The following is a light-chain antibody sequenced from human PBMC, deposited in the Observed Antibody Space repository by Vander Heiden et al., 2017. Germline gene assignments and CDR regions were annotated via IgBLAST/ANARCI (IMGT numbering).Light chain of an antibody. Sequence: SYVLTQPPSVSVAPGQAARITCGGNNIGSKSVHGYQQKPGQARVLVVYDDSDRPSGIPERFSASNSGNTATLTISRVEAGDEADYYCQVWDSASDHPVIFGGGTKLTVL. CDR3: QVWDSASDHPVI. J-gene: IGLJ2*01. CDR2: DDS. V-gene: IGLV3-21*02. CDR1: NIGSKS.